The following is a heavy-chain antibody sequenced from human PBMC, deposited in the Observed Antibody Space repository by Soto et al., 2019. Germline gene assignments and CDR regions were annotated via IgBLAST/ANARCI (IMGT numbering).Heavy chain of an antibody. CDR3: AKLAVTTDPYFDY. J-gene: IGHJ4*02. Sequence: GGSLRLSCAASGFTFSSYGMHWVRQAPGKGLEWVAVISYDGSNKYYADSVKGRFTISRDNSKNTLYLQMNSLRAEDTAVYYCAKLAVTTDPYFDYWGQGTLVTVSS. V-gene: IGHV3-30*18. D-gene: IGHD4-17*01. CDR1: GFTFSSYG. CDR2: ISYDGSNK.